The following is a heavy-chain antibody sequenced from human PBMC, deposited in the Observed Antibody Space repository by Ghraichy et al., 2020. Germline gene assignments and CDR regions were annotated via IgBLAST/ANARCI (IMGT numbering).Heavy chain of an antibody. Sequence: SETLSLTCAVYGGSFSGYYWSWIRQPPGKGLEWIGEINHSGSTNYNPSLKSRVTISVDTSKNQFSLKLSSVTAADTAVYYCARWPRGIAAAARGYYGMDVWGQGTTVTVSS. CDR2: INHSGST. CDR1: GGSFSGYY. CDR3: ARWPRGIAAAARGYYGMDV. J-gene: IGHJ6*02. D-gene: IGHD6-13*01. V-gene: IGHV4-34*01.